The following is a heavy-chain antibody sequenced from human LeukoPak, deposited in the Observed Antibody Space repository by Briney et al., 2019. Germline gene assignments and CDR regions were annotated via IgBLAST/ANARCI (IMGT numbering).Heavy chain of an antibody. CDR2: IQEDGKKG. CDR3: ARALGGSGYYSVDY. J-gene: IGHJ4*02. D-gene: IGHD3-22*01. CDR1: GFTFTKFW. V-gene: IGHV3-7*01. Sequence: GGSLRLSCEASGFTFTKFWMSWVRQAPGKGLEWVANIQEDGKKGNYVDSVRGRFTISRDNAKNSIYLQMNSLRVEDTAVYYCARALGGSGYYSVDYWGQGTLVTVSS.